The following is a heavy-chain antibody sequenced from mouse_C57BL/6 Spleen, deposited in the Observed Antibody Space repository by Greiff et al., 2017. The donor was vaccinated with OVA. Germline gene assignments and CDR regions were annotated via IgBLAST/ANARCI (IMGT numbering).Heavy chain of an antibody. V-gene: IGHV1-81*01. D-gene: IGHD2-5*01. Sequence: QVQLQQSGAELARPGASVKLSCKASGYTFPSYGISWVKQRPGQGLEWIGEIYPRSGNTYYNEKFKGKATLTADKSSSTAYMELRSLTSEDSAVYFCARRDYSNSYYFDYWGQGTTLTVSS. CDR2: IYPRSGNT. CDR3: ARRDYSNSYYFDY. J-gene: IGHJ2*01. CDR1: GYTFPSYG.